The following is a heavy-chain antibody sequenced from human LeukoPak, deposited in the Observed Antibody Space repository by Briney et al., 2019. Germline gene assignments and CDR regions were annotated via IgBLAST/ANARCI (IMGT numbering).Heavy chain of an antibody. CDR3: ARGVGAATLGFDY. CDR2: IIPILGIA. D-gene: IGHD1-26*01. J-gene: IGHJ4*02. V-gene: IGHV1-69*04. CDR1: GGTFSSYA. Sequence: SVKVSCKASGGTFSSYAISWVRQAPGQGLEWMGRIIPILGIANYAQKFQGRVTITADKSTSTAYMELSSLRSEDTAVYYCARGVGAATLGFDYWGQGTLVTVS.